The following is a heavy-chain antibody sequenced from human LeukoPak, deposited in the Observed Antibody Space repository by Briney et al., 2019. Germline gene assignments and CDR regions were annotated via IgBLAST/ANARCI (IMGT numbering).Heavy chain of an antibody. CDR1: GFTFSSYA. CDR2: ISAAGGFT. CDR3: AGYCSRGTCRKYLDY. J-gene: IGHJ4*02. V-gene: IGHV3-23*01. D-gene: IGHD2-15*01. Sequence: PGGSLRLSCAASGFTFSSYAMSWVRQAPGKGLEWVSTISAAGGFTYYADSVKGRFTISRDNSKNTLFLQMSNLRAEDTAVYYWAGYCSRGTCRKYLDYWGQGTLVTVSS.